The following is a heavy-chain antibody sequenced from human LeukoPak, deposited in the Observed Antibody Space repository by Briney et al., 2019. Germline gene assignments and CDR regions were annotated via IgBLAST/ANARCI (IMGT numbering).Heavy chain of an antibody. D-gene: IGHD6-19*01. CDR2: ISGSGGST. J-gene: IGHJ4*02. Sequence: GGSLRLSRAASGFTFSSYAMSWVRQAPGKGLEWVSAISGSGGSTYYADSVKGRFTISRDNSKNTLYLQMNSLGAEDTAVYYCAKHQSSPYSSGWYPFDYWGQGTLVTVSS. V-gene: IGHV3-23*01. CDR3: AKHQSSPYSSGWYPFDY. CDR1: GFTFSSYA.